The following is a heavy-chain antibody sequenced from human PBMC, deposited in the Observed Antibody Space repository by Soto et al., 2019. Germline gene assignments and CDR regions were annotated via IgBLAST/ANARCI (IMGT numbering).Heavy chain of an antibody. D-gene: IGHD2-8*01. J-gene: IGHJ3*01. V-gene: IGHV5-51*01. CDR3: ASRLITPATDDAFDF. Sequence: PGESLKISCKGSGYSLTSYWIGWVRQMPGKGLEWMGIIYPGDSDTRYSPSFQGQVTISADKSISTAYLQWSSLKASDTAMYYCASRLITPATDDAFDFWGPGTMVTVSS. CDR1: GYSLTSYW. CDR2: IYPGDSDT.